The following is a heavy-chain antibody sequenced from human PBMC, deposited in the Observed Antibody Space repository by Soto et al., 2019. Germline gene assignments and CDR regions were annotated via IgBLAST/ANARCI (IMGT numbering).Heavy chain of an antibody. CDR3: AKGGGSARDFDY. D-gene: IGHD1-26*01. J-gene: IGHJ4*02. CDR1: GFTFGNYG. V-gene: IGHV3-30*18. CDR2: TSYDGNNK. Sequence: PXESLRLSCTGSGFTFGNYGMHWVRQAPGKGLEWVASTSYDGNNKYYADSLKGRFTISRDNSKKMVYLQMTSLGPEDTAVYYCAKGGGSARDFDYWGQGALVTVSS.